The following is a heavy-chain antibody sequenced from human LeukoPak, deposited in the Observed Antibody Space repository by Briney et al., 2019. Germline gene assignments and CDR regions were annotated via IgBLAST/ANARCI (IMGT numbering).Heavy chain of an antibody. CDR3: ATDGDCYKTWEDAFDI. Sequence: SETLSLTCTVSGGSISSYYWSWIRQPPGKGLEWIGYIYYSGSTNYNPSLKSRVTISVDTSKNQFSLKLSSVTAADTAVYYCATDGDCYKTWEDAFDIWGQRTMVTVSS. J-gene: IGHJ3*02. CDR2: IYYSGST. D-gene: IGHD2-21*01. V-gene: IGHV4-59*01. CDR1: GGSISSYY.